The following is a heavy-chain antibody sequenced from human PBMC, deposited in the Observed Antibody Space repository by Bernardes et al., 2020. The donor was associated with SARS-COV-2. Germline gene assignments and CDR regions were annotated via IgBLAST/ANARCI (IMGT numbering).Heavy chain of an antibody. CDR1: GSTFSNAW. Sequence: GGPLRLSCAASGSTFSNAWMNWVRQAPGKGLEWVGHIKRKTDGGTTDYAAPVKGRFTISGDDSKNTMYLQMNSLKTEDTAVYYCTTGAEIYYDSSGFSYYFDFWGQGTLVTVSS. CDR3: TTGAEIYYDSSGFSYYFDF. D-gene: IGHD3-22*01. V-gene: IGHV3-15*07. J-gene: IGHJ4*02. CDR2: IKRKTDGGTT.